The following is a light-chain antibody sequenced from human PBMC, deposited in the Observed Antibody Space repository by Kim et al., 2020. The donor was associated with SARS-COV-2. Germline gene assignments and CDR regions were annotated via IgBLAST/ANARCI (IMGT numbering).Light chain of an antibody. V-gene: IGLV3-1*01. CDR2: QDS. CDR3: QAWDSSTVV. J-gene: IGLJ2*01. Sequence: SYELTQPPSVSVSPGQTASITCSGDKLGYKYACWYQQKPGQSPVVVIHQDSKRPSGIPERFSGSNSGNTATLTISGTQAMDEADYYCQAWDSSTVVFGGG. CDR1: KLGYKY.